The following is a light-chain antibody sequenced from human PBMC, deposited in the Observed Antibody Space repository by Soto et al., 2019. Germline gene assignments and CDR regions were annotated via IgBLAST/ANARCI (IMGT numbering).Light chain of an antibody. V-gene: IGKV3-11*01. CDR3: QQRNVWPPVT. Sequence: IVMTQSPATLSLSPGERATLSCRASQSVSSNLAWYQQKPGQAPRLLIYGEFNRATGIPARFSGSGSGTDFTLIISSLEPEDSAVYYCQQRNVWPPVTFGQGTRLEI. J-gene: IGKJ5*01. CDR2: GEF. CDR1: QSVSSN.